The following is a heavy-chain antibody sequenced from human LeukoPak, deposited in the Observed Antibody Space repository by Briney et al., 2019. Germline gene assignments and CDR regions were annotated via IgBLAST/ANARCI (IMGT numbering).Heavy chain of an antibody. D-gene: IGHD2-15*01. V-gene: IGHV5-51*01. Sequence: GESLKISCKASGYSFSSQYIAWVRQMPGKGLEWMAFLYPGGSNPRYSPSFQGQVTISADKSISTAYLQWSSLKASGTAMYYCARHSDCSDGTCYDSDAFDLWGQGTMVTVSS. CDR3: ARHSDCSDGTCYDSDAFDL. CDR2: LYPGGSNP. J-gene: IGHJ3*01. CDR1: GYSFSSQY.